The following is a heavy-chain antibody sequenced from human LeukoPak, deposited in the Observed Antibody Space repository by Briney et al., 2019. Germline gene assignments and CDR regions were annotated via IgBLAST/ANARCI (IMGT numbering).Heavy chain of an antibody. Sequence: PGGSLRLSCAASGFTFSSYGMHWVRQAPGKGLEWVAFIRYDGSNKYYADSVKGRFTISRDNSKNTLYLQMNSLRAEDTAVYYCAKEGDSGYDSNWFDPWGQGTLVTVSS. V-gene: IGHV3-30*02. CDR3: AKEGDSGYDSNWFDP. J-gene: IGHJ5*02. CDR2: IRYDGSNK. CDR1: GFTFSSYG. D-gene: IGHD5-12*01.